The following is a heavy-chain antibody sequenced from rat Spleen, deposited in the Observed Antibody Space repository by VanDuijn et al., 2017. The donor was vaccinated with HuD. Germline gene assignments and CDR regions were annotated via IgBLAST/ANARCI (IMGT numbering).Heavy chain of an antibody. J-gene: IGHJ1*01. V-gene: IGHV5-25*01. D-gene: IGHD1-10*01. Sequence: EVQLVESGGGLVQPGRSMKLSCAASGLAFNDHYMAWVRQAPKKGLEWVASISPSGGSTFFRDSVKGRFTISRDIAKNTLYLQMDSLRSEDTATYYCARHGTTRGWYFDFWGPGTMVTVSS. CDR1: GLAFNDHY. CDR2: ISPSGGST. CDR3: ARHGTTRGWYFDF.